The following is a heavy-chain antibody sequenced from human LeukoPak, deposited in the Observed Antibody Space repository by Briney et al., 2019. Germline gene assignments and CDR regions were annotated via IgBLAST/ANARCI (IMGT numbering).Heavy chain of an antibody. Sequence: GGCLRLSCAASGFRFRSYGMHWVRQAPGKGLEWVSLIAYDGSNKYSGDSVKGRFSISRDNSKNTLCMQMSSLRVEDTAVSHCAKEETAVAGTFPLDYWGQGTLVTVSS. D-gene: IGHD6-19*01. J-gene: IGHJ4*02. CDR2: IAYDGSNK. CDR1: GFRFRSYG. CDR3: AKEETAVAGTFPLDY. V-gene: IGHV3-30*18.